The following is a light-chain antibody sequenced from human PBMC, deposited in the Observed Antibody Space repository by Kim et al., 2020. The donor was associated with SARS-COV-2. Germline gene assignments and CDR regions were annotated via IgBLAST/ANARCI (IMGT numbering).Light chain of an antibody. CDR1: SSDVGAHNY. Sequence: QSALTQPPSAPGSPGQSVTISCTGTSSDVGAHNYVSWYQQHPGKAPKLLIYEVSKRPSGVPDRFSGSKSGNTAYLSVSGLQADDEGDYYCFTYAGRTNLIFGGGTELAVL. CDR3: FTYAGRTNLI. V-gene: IGLV2-8*01. J-gene: IGLJ2*01. CDR2: EVS.